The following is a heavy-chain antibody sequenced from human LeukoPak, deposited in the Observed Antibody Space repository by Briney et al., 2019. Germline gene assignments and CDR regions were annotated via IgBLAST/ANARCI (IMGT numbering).Heavy chain of an antibody. CDR2: LRYDGSNK. D-gene: IGHD3-22*01. CDR3: AKGPLYYYDSSGYYLFAY. J-gene: IGHJ4*02. V-gene: IGHV3-30*02. Sequence: GGSLRLSCAASGFTFSSYGIHWVRQAPGKGLEWVAFLRYDGSNKNYADSVKGRFTISRDNSKNTLYLQMNSLRAEDTAVYYCAKGPLYYYDSSGYYLFAYWGQGTLVTVSS. CDR1: GFTFSSYG.